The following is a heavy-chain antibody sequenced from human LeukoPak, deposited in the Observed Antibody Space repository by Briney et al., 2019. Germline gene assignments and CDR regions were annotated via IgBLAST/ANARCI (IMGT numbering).Heavy chain of an antibody. CDR2: ISYDGSNK. Sequence: GGSLRLSCAAPGFTFRNYPIHWVRQSPGKGLEWVAVISYDGSNKFYADSVKGRFTISRDNSKNTLYLQMNSLRAEDTAVYYCARGEGYYDSGGYYYYFDYWGQGTLVTVSS. CDR1: GFTFRNYP. D-gene: IGHD3-22*01. J-gene: IGHJ4*02. V-gene: IGHV3-30-3*01. CDR3: ARGEGYYDSGGYYYYFDY.